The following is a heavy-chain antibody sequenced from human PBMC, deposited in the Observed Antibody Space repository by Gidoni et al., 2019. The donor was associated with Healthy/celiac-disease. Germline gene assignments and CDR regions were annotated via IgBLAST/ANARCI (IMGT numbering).Heavy chain of an antibody. Sequence: QLQLQESGPGLVKPSETLSLPCTVSGGSISSSSYYWGWIRQPPGKGLEWIGSIYYSGSTYYNPSLKSRVTISVDTSKNQFSLKLSSVTAADTAVYYCARLAELLDAFDIWGQGTMVTVSS. CDR3: ARLAELLDAFDI. D-gene: IGHD1-26*01. J-gene: IGHJ3*02. CDR1: GGSISSSSYY. CDR2: IYYSGST. V-gene: IGHV4-39*01.